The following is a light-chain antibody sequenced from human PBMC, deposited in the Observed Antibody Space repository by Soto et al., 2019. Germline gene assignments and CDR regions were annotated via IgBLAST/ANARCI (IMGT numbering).Light chain of an antibody. V-gene: IGKV4-1*01. J-gene: IGKJ1*01. CDR3: HQYHSSPWT. CDR1: QSVLYSYNNKNY. CDR2: WAS. Sequence: VMTQSPDSLAVSLGERATINCKSSQSVLYSYNNKNYLAWYQQKPGQPPKLLIYWASTRDSGVPDRFGGRVYGTDFTLTISSLQAEDVAVYFCHQYHSSPWTFAQGTKVEIK.